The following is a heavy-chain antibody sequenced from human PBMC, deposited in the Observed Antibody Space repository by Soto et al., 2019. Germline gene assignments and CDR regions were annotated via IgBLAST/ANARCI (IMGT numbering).Heavy chain of an antibody. Sequence: QITLKESGPPLVKPTQTLTLTCTFSGFSLSTSGVGVGWIRQPPGKALEWLALIYWDDDRRYSPSLKSRLTITKDTSKKQVVLTMTNVDPVDTATYYCARRQAFINSSWRIFDYWGQGTLVTVSS. CDR3: ARRQAFINSSWRIFDY. D-gene: IGHD6-13*01. J-gene: IGHJ4*02. V-gene: IGHV2-5*02. CDR2: IYWDDDR. CDR1: GFSLSTSGVG.